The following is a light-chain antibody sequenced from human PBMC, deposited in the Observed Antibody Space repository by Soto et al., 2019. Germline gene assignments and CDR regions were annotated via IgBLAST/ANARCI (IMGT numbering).Light chain of an antibody. CDR3: QQLNSYPIT. CDR1: QGLSSD. Sequence: DIQLTQSPSFLSASVGDRVTITCRASQGLSSDLAWYQQKPGKAPKLLIYAASTLQSGVPSRFSGSGSGTEFTLTISRLQPEDFATYYCQQLNSYPITFGQGTRLEIK. CDR2: AAS. V-gene: IGKV1-9*01. J-gene: IGKJ5*01.